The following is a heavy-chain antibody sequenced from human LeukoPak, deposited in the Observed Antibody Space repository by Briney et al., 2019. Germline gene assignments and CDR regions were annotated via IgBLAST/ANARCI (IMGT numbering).Heavy chain of an antibody. V-gene: IGHV3-23*01. D-gene: IGHD1-26*01. CDR2: ISSSGDT. Sequence: GGSLRLSCAASGFTFSSYAMSWVRQAPGKGLEWVSAISSSGDTHYAGSVKGRFTISRDNSKNTLYLQMNSMRAEDTAVYYCAKDAVGATAYYFDYWGQGTLVTVSS. CDR3: AKDAVGATAYYFDY. CDR1: GFTFSSYA. J-gene: IGHJ4*02.